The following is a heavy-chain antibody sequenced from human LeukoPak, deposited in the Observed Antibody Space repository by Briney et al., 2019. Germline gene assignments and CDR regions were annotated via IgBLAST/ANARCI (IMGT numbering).Heavy chain of an antibody. CDR3: AREIGYCNGGSCYSI. D-gene: IGHD2-15*01. CDR1: GDTFTSYG. Sequence: ASVKVSCKASGDTFTSYGISWVRQAPGQGLEWMGWISAYNGNTNYAQKLQGRVTMTTDTSTSTAYMELRSLRSDDTAVYYCAREIGYCNGGSCYSIWGQGTLVTVSS. J-gene: IGHJ4*02. V-gene: IGHV1-18*01. CDR2: ISAYNGNT.